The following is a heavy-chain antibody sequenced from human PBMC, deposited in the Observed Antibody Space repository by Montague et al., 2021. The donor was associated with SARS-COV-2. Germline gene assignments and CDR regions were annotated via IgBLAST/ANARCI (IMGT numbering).Heavy chain of an antibody. D-gene: IGHD3-22*01. Sequence: SETLSLTCTVSGGSISSYYWSWIRRPPGKGLEWIGYIYYSGSTNYNPSLKSRVTISVDTSKNQFSLKLSSVTAADTAVYYCARAEYDSSGYYGGVFDYWGQGTLITVSS. CDR2: IYYSGST. CDR1: GGSISSYY. V-gene: IGHV4-59*01. CDR3: ARAEYDSSGYYGGVFDY. J-gene: IGHJ4*02.